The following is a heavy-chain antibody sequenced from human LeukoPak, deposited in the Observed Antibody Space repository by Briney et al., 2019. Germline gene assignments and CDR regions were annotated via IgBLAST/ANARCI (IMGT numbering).Heavy chain of an antibody. CDR3: VRDRELTY. V-gene: IGHV4-59*01. CDR1: DGSISIYY. CDR2: IYNSGSST. D-gene: IGHD3-10*01. Sequence: SETLSLTCTVSDGSISIYYWNWIRQPPGKGLEWIGYIYNSGSSTIYNPSLQSRVTISVDMSKNQFSLRLSSVTAADTAVYFCVRDRELTYWGQGILVTVSS. J-gene: IGHJ4*02.